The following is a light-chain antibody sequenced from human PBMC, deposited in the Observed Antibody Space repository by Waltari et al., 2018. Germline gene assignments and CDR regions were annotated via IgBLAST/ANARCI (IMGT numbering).Light chain of an antibody. V-gene: IGKV1-39*01. Sequence: DIHLTQSPSSLSASVGDRVTITCRTTQTVIIYSNWYQQKPGKAPKLLIYAASSLQSGVPSRFSGSGSGTDFTLTISSLQPEDFATYYCQQSYSGPITFGQGTRLENK. J-gene: IGKJ5*01. CDR1: QTVIIY. CDR2: AAS. CDR3: QQSYSGPIT.